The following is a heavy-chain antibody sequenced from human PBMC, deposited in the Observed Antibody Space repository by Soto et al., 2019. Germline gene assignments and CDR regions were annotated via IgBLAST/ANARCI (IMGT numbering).Heavy chain of an antibody. CDR1: GYTFTSYS. CDR3: ARESTRTTAPDY. D-gene: IGHD4-17*01. J-gene: IGHJ4*02. Sequence: ASVKVSCKASGYTFTSYSMHWVRQAPGQRLEWMGWFNAGSGNTKYSQEFQGRVTITRDTSATTAYMELSSLRYEDTAVYYCARESTRTTAPDYWGQGTLVTVSS. CDR2: FNAGSGNT. V-gene: IGHV1-3*01.